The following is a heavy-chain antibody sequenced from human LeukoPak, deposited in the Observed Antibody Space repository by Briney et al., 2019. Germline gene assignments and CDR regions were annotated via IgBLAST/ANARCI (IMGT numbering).Heavy chain of an antibody. V-gene: IGHV3-11*04. CDR1: GFIFSDFY. J-gene: IGHJ4*02. CDR2: ISGISHNI. CDR3: ARDLSNGGFSD. Sequence: PGGSLRLSCAPPGFIFSDFYMSWIRQAPGKGLEWVSYISGISHNIQYADSVKGRFTVSRDNAKKSLYLQMNSLRAEDTAVYFCARDLSNGGFSDWDQGTLVTVSS. D-gene: IGHD3-10*01.